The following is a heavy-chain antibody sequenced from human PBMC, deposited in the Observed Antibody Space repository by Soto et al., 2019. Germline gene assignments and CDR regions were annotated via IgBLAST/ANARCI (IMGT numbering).Heavy chain of an antibody. CDR2: INHSGST. D-gene: IGHD3-16*01. CDR1: GGSFSGYY. CDR3: GRASIMITFRKGGVFDY. V-gene: IGHV4-34*01. J-gene: IGHJ4*02. Sequence: SETLSLTCAVYGGSFSGYYWSWIRQPSGKGLEWIGEINHSGSTNYNPSLKSRVTISVDTSKNQFSLKLSSVTAADTAVYYCGRASIMITFRKGGVFDYWGQGTLVTVSS.